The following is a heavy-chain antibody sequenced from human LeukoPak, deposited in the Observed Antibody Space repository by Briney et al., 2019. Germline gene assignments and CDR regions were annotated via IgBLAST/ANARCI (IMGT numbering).Heavy chain of an antibody. CDR2: IYYSGGT. CDR3: ARRAAAVGTYYMDV. CDR1: GCSISSYY. J-gene: IGHJ6*03. V-gene: IGHV4-59*01. Sequence: PSETLSLTCTVSGCSISSYYWTWIRRPPGKGLEWIGYIYYSGGTNYNPSLWSRVTMSVDTSKNQFSLKLSSVTAADTAVYYCARRAAAVGTYYMDVWGKGTTVTVSS. D-gene: IGHD6-13*01.